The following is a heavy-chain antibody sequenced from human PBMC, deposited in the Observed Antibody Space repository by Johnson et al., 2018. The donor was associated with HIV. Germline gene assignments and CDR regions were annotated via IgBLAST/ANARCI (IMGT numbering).Heavy chain of an antibody. Sequence: VHLVESGGGVVQPGGSLRLSCAASGFTFSSYGMHWVRQAPGKGLEWVGRIKSKTDGGTTDYAAPVKGRFTLSRDDSKNTLFLQMNSLKTEDTALYYCTAHYRNAFDIWGQGTMVTVSS. CDR3: TAHYRNAFDI. CDR2: IKSKTDGGTT. V-gene: IGHV3-15*01. J-gene: IGHJ3*02. D-gene: IGHD1-26*01. CDR1: GFTFSSYG.